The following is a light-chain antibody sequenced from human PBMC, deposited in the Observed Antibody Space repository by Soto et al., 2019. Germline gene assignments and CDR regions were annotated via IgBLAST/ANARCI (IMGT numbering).Light chain of an antibody. CDR2: YDD. Sequence: QSVLTQPPSVSGAPRQGVTISCSGSSSNIGNNAVNWYQQLPGKAPKLLIYYDDLLPSGVSDRFSGSKSGTSASLAISGRQSEDEADYYCAACYDSRNGVVFGGGTKLTVL. V-gene: IGLV1-36*01. CDR1: SSNIGNNA. CDR3: AACYDSRNGVV. J-gene: IGLJ2*01.